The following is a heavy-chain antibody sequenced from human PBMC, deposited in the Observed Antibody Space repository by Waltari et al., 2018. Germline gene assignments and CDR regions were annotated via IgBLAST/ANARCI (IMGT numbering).Heavy chain of an antibody. J-gene: IGHJ4*02. CDR3: ARGRDSSSRYWESYYFDY. D-gene: IGHD6-13*01. CDR1: GGSISSPY. V-gene: IGHV4-59*11. Sequence: QVQLQESGPGLVKPSETLSLTCTVSGGSISSPYWSWLRNPPGKGLEWIGYIYYSGSTNYNPSLKSRVTISVDTSKNQFSLKLSSVTAADTAVYYCARGRDSSSRYWESYYFDYWGQGTLVTVSS. CDR2: IYYSGST.